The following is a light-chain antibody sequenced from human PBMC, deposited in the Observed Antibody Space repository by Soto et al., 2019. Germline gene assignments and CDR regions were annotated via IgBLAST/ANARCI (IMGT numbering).Light chain of an antibody. J-gene: IGKJ1*01. CDR2: GAS. CDR3: QQYSNWPPWT. CDR1: QSVSSN. V-gene: IGKV3-15*01. Sequence: EIVMTQSPATLSVSPGERVTLSCRASQSVSSNLAWYQQKPGQAPRLLIYGASTRAAGIPARFSGSGSGTEFTLTISSLQSEDFAVYYCQQYSNWPPWTFGQGTKVEIK.